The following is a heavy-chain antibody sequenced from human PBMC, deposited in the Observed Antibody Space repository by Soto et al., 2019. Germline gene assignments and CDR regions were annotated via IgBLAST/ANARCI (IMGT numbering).Heavy chain of an antibody. J-gene: IGHJ5*02. CDR1: GFTFDDYA. D-gene: IGHD3-9*01. Sequence: SLRLSCAASGFTFDDYAMHWVRQAPGKGLEWVSGISWNSGSIGYADSVKGRFTISRDNAKNSLYLQMNSLRAEDTALYYCAKDSYYDILTGYYTWGQGTLVTVSP. CDR2: ISWNSGSI. CDR3: AKDSYYDILTGYYT. V-gene: IGHV3-9*01.